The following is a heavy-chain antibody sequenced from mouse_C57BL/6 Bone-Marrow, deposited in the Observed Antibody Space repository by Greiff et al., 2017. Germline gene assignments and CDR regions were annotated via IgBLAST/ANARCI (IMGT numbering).Heavy chain of an antibody. D-gene: IGHD1-1*02. CDR3: ASGRWGNY. Sequence: VQLQESGAELVRPGTSVKVSCKASGYAFTNYLIEWVKQRPGQGLEWIGVINPGSGGTNYNEKFKGKATLTADKSSSTAYMQLSSLTSEDSAVYFCASGRWGNYWGQGTSVTGSS. J-gene: IGHJ4*01. CDR1: GYAFTNYL. CDR2: INPGSGGT. V-gene: IGHV1-54*01.